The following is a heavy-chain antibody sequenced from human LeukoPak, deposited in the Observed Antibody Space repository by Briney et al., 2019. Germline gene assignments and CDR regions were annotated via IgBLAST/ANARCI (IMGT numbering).Heavy chain of an antibody. J-gene: IGHJ3*02. Sequence: PGGSLRLSCAASGFNFSTYWMTWVRQVPGKGLEWVSIISSGSSAIFSADALKGRFTISRDDAKNLLYLDMNSLRAEDTAVYYCARRNYGDYDPFDIWGQGTMVTVSS. CDR2: ISSGSSAI. V-gene: IGHV3-21*01. CDR3: ARRNYGDYDPFDI. CDR1: GFNFSTYW. D-gene: IGHD4-17*01.